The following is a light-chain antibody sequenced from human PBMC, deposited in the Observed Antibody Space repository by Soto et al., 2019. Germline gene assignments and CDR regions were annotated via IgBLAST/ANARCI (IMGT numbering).Light chain of an antibody. Sequence: QSVLTQPASVSGSPGHSITISCTGTSSDVGGYNYVSWYQQHPGKAPKLMIYDVRVRPSGVSNRFSGSKSGNTASLTISGLQAEDGADYYCNSYTSDNTYVFGTGTKVTVL. CDR1: SSDVGGYNY. J-gene: IGLJ1*01. CDR3: NSYTSDNTYV. CDR2: DVR. V-gene: IGLV2-14*01.